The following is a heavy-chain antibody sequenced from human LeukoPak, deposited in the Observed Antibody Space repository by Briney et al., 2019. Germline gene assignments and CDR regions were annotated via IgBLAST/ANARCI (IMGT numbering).Heavy chain of an antibody. J-gene: IGHJ6*02. D-gene: IGHD4-17*01. Sequence: PGGSLRLSCTVSGFTFSTYAMSWVRQAPGKGLEWVSRLSGSGARTYYADSVRGRFTISRDNAKNSLYLQMNSLRAEDTAVYYCARNAYGARTHSGVCGRGTTVTVSS. CDR3: ARNAYGARTHSGV. CDR2: LSGSGART. CDR1: GFTFSTYA. V-gene: IGHV3-23*01.